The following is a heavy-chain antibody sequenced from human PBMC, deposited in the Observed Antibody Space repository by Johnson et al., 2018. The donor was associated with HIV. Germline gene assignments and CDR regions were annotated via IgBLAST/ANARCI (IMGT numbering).Heavy chain of an antibody. CDR3: ARENQGYSYRAFDI. Sequence: VQLVESGGGVVQPGRSLRLSCVASGFTFSDVWMTWVRQAPGRGLEWVSAIGTAGDTYYPGSVKGRFTISRENAKNSLYLQMNSLSAEDTAVYYCARENQGYSYRAFDIWGQGTMVTVSS. CDR1: GFTFSDVW. V-gene: IGHV3-13*04. D-gene: IGHD5-18*01. CDR2: IGTAGDT. J-gene: IGHJ3*02.